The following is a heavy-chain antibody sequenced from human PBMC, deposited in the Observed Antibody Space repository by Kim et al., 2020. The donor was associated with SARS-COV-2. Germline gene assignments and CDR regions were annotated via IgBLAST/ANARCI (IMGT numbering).Heavy chain of an antibody. Sequence: ADPVKGRFTISRDNAKNSLYLQMNSLRAEDTAVYYCARMGVYGDYVSYWGQGTLVTVSS. CDR3: ARMGVYGDYVSY. J-gene: IGHJ4*02. V-gene: IGHV3-48*01. D-gene: IGHD4-17*01.